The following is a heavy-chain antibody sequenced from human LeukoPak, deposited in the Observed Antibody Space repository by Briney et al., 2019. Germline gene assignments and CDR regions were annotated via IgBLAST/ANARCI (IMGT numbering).Heavy chain of an antibody. CDR3: ASSTVTTAYGRGY. J-gene: IGHJ4*02. D-gene: IGHD4-11*01. V-gene: IGHV1-69*10. CDR2: IIPILGIA. CDR1: GYTFTSYG. Sequence: ASVKVSCKASGYTFTSYGISWVRQAPGQGLEWMGWIIPILGIANYAQKFQGRVTITADKSTSTAYMELSSLRSEDTAVYYCASSTVTTAYGRGYWGQGTLVTVSS.